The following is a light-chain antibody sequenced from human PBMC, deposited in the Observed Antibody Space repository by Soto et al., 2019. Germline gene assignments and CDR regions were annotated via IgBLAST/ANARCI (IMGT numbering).Light chain of an antibody. CDR3: QQYGNSPRK. CDR2: GAS. Sequence: EITLTQSPGTLSLSPGERATLSCRASQSVNDNHLAWYQQKPGQPPRLLIYGASNRAPGIPDRFSGSGSGAGFTLTISRLEPEDFAVYYCQQYGNSPRKFGQGTKVEIK. CDR1: QSVNDNH. J-gene: IGKJ1*01. V-gene: IGKV3-20*01.